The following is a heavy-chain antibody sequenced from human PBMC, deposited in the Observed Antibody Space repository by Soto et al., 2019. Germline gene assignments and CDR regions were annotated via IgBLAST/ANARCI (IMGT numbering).Heavy chain of an antibody. CDR1: GFTVSSSY. J-gene: IGHJ3*02. CDR3: AREVPGDNGVLDI. CDR2: IYGGGST. V-gene: IGHV3-53*02. D-gene: IGHD1-20*01. Sequence: EVQVVETGGGLIQPGGSLRLSCAASGFTVSSSYMSWVRQAPGRGLEWVSVIYGGGSTYYADSVKGRFTISRDNSKSTLYLQMNSLRAEDTAVYYCAREVPGDNGVLDIWGQGTMVTVSS.